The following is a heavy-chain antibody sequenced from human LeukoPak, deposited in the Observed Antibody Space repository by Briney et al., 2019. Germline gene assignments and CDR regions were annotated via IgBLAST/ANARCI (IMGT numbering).Heavy chain of an antibody. V-gene: IGHV1-69*05. D-gene: IGHD1-26*01. CDR3: ARGGKETPHTYYYYYMDV. CDR2: IIPIFGTA. J-gene: IGHJ6*03. CDR1: GGTFSSYA. Sequence: SVKVSCKASGGTFSSYAISWVRQAAGQGLEWMGGIIPIFGTANYAQKFQGRVTITTDESTSTAYMELSSLRSEDTAVYYCARGGKETPHTYYYYYMDVWGKGTTVTVSS.